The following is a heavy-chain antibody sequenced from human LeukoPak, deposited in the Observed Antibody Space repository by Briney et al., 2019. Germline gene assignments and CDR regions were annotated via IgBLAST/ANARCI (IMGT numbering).Heavy chain of an antibody. CDR1: GGSMESLNW. CDR2: VFHSGTT. D-gene: IGHD4-17*01. J-gene: IGHJ4*02. Sequence: SETLSLTCAVSGGSMESLNWWSWVRQHPGKGPEWIGEVFHSGTTNDNPSLKSRVTMSADRSKNQSSLKLSSVTAADTAIYYCARAVGDYLRYGGYFFDSWGQGILVVVSS. V-gene: IGHV4-4*02. CDR3: ARAVGDYLRYGGYFFDS.